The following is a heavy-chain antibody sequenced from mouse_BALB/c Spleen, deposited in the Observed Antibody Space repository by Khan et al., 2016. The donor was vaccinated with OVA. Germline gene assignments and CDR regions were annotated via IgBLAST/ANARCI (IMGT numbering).Heavy chain of an antibody. CDR2: ISYSGST. Sequence: EVQLQESGPGLVKPSQSLSLTCTVTGYSITSGYGWNWIRQFPGNKMEWMGYISYSGSTNYNPSLKSRISITRETSKNQFFLQLNSVTTEDTATYYCARTARIKYWGQGTTLTVSS. D-gene: IGHD1-2*01. J-gene: IGHJ2*01. CDR3: ARTARIKY. CDR1: GYSITSGYG. V-gene: IGHV3-2*02.